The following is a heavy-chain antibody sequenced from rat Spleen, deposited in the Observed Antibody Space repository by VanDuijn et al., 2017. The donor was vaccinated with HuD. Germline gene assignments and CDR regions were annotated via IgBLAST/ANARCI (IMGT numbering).Heavy chain of an antibody. J-gene: IGHJ3*01. Sequence: EVQLVEAGGGLVQPGRSLKLSCSALGFTFSDFFMAWVRQTPTKGLEWVTSISGAGGNLFYRDSVKGRFTISRDNTKSTLYLQMDSLRSEDTATYYCARLGNSGSGNWFAYWGQGTLVTVSS. V-gene: IGHV5-25*01. CDR3: ARLGNSGSGNWFAY. CDR2: ISGAGGNL. D-gene: IGHD4-3*01. CDR1: GFTFSDFF.